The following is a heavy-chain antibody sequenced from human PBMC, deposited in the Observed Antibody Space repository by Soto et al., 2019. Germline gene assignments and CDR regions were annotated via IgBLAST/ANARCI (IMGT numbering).Heavy chain of an antibody. Sequence: QVQLVESGGGVVQPGRSLRLSCVASGFTFSSYGMHWVRQAPGKGLEWVAIISYDGSNTYYADSVKGRFTISRDNSKNTLYLQMNSLGAEDTSVYYCAKEGGLSGSYYISSSYYVDYWGQGTLVTVSS. V-gene: IGHV3-30*18. J-gene: IGHJ4*02. CDR1: GFTFSSYG. CDR2: ISYDGSNT. D-gene: IGHD1-26*01. CDR3: AKEGGLSGSYYISSSYYVDY.